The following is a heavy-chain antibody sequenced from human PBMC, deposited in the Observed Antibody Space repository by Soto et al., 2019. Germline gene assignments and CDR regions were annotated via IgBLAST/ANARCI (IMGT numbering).Heavy chain of an antibody. CDR2: IYYSGST. Sequence: SETLSLTCTVSGGSISSSSYYWGWIRQPPGKGLEWIGSIYYSGSTYYNPSLKARVTISVDTSKNQFSLKLRSVTAADTAVYYCARHLLITFGGVISPYYFDYWGQGTLVTVSS. D-gene: IGHD3-16*01. V-gene: IGHV4-39*01. J-gene: IGHJ4*02. CDR3: ARHLLITFGGVISPYYFDY. CDR1: GGSISSSSYY.